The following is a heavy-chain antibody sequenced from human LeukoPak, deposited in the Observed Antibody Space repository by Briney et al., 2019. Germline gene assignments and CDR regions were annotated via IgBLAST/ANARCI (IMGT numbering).Heavy chain of an antibody. CDR3: AREGRCGGDCYYDY. V-gene: IGHV3-33*01. CDR2: IWYDGSNK. CDR1: GFTFSSYG. J-gene: IGHJ4*02. D-gene: IGHD2-21*02. Sequence: GRSLRLSCAASGFTFSSYGMHWVRQAPGKELEWVAVIWYDGSNKYYADSVKGRFTISRDNSKNTLYPQMNSLRAEDTAVYYCAREGRCGGDCYYDYWGQGTLVTVSS.